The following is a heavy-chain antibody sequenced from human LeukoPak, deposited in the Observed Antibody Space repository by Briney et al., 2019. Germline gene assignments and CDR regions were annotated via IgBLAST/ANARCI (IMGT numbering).Heavy chain of an antibody. V-gene: IGHV4-31*03. CDR3: ARAGDSGYWFDY. Sequence: SETLSLTCTVSGGSISSAAYYWSWIRQHPGKGLEWIGYIYNSGATYYNPSLKSRLTTSVDTSKNPFSLKLNSVTAADTAVYYCARAGDSGYWFDYWGQGTVVTVSS. D-gene: IGHD3-22*01. CDR2: IYNSGAT. CDR1: GGSISSAAYY. J-gene: IGHJ4*02.